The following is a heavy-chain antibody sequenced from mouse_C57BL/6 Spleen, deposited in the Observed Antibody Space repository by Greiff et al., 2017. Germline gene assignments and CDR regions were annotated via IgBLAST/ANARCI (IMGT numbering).Heavy chain of an antibody. CDR2: IDPETGGT. J-gene: IGHJ4*01. CDR3: TRRPNYYSNPYAMDY. Sequence: VQLQESGAELVRPGASVTLSCKASGYTFTDYEMHWVKQTPVHGLEWIGAIDPETGGTAYNQKFKGKAILTADKSSSTAYMELRSLTSEDSAVYYCTRRPNYYSNPYAMDYWGQGTSVTVSS. CDR1: GYTFTDYE. V-gene: IGHV1-15*01. D-gene: IGHD2-5*01.